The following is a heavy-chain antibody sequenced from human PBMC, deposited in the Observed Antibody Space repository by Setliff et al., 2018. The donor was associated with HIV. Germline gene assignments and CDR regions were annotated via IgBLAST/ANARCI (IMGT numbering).Heavy chain of an antibody. CDR1: GYISTSYY. V-gene: IGHV1-46*01. CDR2: INPSGAIT. D-gene: IGHD6-19*01. J-gene: IGHJ6*03. Sequence: ASVKVSCKASGYISTSYYVHWVRQAPGQGLEWVGIINPSGAITSYAQKFQGRVTMTRDMSTSTVYMELSSLRSEDTAVYYCARDSEYSSVTWERYYYQYMDVWGKGTTVTVSS. CDR3: ARDSEYSSVTWERYYYQYMDV.